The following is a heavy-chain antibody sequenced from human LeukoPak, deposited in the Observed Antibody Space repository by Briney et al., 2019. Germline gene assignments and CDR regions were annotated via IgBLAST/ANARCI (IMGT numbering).Heavy chain of an antibody. J-gene: IGHJ4*02. CDR3: AREDVAVAGSSYYFDY. Sequence: SETLSLTCTVSGGSISSGGYYWSWIRQPPGKGLEWIGYISHSGSTYQNPSLRSRVTISVDRSKNQFSLRLSSVTAADTAVYYCAREDVAVAGSSYYFDYWGQGTLVTVSS. CDR1: GGSISSGGYY. CDR2: ISHSGST. V-gene: IGHV4-30-2*01. D-gene: IGHD6-13*01.